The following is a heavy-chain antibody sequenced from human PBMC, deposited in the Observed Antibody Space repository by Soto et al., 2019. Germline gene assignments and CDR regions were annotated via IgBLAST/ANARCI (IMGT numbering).Heavy chain of an antibody. J-gene: IGHJ4*02. Sequence: GASVKVSCKASGYTFTGYYLHWVRQAPGQDLEWMGWINPNSGMTNSVQKFQGRVTMTTDTSTSTAYMELRSLRSDDTAVYYCARDPPPYYYDSSGYFDYWGQGTLVTVSS. CDR2: INPNSGMT. D-gene: IGHD3-22*01. CDR3: ARDPPPYYYDSSGYFDY. CDR1: GYTFTGYY. V-gene: IGHV1-2*02.